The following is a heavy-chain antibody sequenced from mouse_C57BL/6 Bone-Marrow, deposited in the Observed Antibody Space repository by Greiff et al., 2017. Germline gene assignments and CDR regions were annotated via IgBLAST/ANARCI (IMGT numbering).Heavy chain of an antibody. CDR3: AVPTGFDY. V-gene: IGHV1-26*01. CDR1: GYTFTDYY. Sequence: VQLQQSGPELVKPGASVKISCKASGYTFTDYYMNWVKQSHGKSLEWIGDINHNNGGTSYNQKFKGKATLTVDKSSSTAYMELRSLTSEDSAVYYCAVPTGFDYWGQGTTLTVSS. D-gene: IGHD4-1*01. J-gene: IGHJ2*01. CDR2: INHNNGGT.